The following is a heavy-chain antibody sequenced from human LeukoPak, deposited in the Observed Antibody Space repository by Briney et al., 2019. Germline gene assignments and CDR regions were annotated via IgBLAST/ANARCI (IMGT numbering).Heavy chain of an antibody. V-gene: IGHV4-39*01. Sequence: SETLSLTCTVSGGSISSSSYYWGWIRQPPGKGLEWTGSIYYSGSTYYNPSRKSRLTISVDTSKNQFSLKLSSVTAADTAVYYCARRNYSYGSGTAFDFWGQGTLVTVSS. J-gene: IGHJ4*02. D-gene: IGHD3-10*01. CDR1: GGSISSSSYY. CDR2: IYYSGST. CDR3: ARRNYSYGSGTAFDF.